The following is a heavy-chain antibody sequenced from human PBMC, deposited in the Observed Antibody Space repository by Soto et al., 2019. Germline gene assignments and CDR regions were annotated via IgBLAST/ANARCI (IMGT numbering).Heavy chain of an antibody. D-gene: IGHD6-19*01. CDR1: GYTFTDYG. J-gene: IGHJ4*02. V-gene: IGHV1-18*04. Sequence: QVQLVQSGAEVKKPGASVKVSCKASGYTFTDYGISWVRQAPGQGLEWMGWISTYNGNTIYAQKIQGRVTMSTDPSTSTAYVELRSLRSDDTAVYYWAREEGISDWHAFDYWGQGTLVTVSS. CDR3: AREEGISDWHAFDY. CDR2: ISTYNGNT.